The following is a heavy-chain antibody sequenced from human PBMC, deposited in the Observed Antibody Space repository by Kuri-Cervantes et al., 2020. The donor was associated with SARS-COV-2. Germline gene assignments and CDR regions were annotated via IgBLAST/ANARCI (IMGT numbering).Heavy chain of an antibody. CDR1: GGSISSGDYY. CDR3: ARLSSGWHYYFDY. CDR2: IYYSGST. V-gene: IGHV4-30-4*08. J-gene: IGHJ4*02. Sequence: SETLSLTCTVSGGSISSGDYYWSWIRQPPGKGLEWIGYIYYSGSTYYNPSLKSRVTISVDTSKNQFSLKLSSVTAADTAVYYCARLSSGWHYYFDYWGQGTLVTVSS. D-gene: IGHD6-19*01.